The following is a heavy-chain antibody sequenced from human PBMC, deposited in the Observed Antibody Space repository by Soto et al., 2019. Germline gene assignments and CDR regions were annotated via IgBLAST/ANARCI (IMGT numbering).Heavy chain of an antibody. Sequence: SETLSLTCTVSGGSISSGDYYWSWIRQPPGKGLEWIGYIYYSGSTYYNPSLKSRVTISVDTSKNQFSLKLSSVTAADTAVYYCARADSGYDENYYYGMDVWGQGTTVTVSS. CDR1: GGSISSGDYY. V-gene: IGHV4-30-4*01. CDR2: IYYSGST. D-gene: IGHD5-12*01. CDR3: ARADSGYDENYYYGMDV. J-gene: IGHJ6*02.